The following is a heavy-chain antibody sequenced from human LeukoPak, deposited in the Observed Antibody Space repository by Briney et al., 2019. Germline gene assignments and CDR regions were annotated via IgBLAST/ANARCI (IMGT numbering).Heavy chain of an antibody. Sequence: GGSLRLSCAASGFTFSSYSMNWVRQAPGKGLEWVSSISSCSSYIYYADSVKGRFTISRDNAKNSLYLQMNSLRAEDTAVYYCARAHLYCSGGSCYSDYWGQGTLVTVSS. CDR3: ARAHLYCSGGSCYSDY. CDR1: GFTFSSYS. CDR2: ISSCSSYI. J-gene: IGHJ4*02. V-gene: IGHV3-21*01. D-gene: IGHD2-15*01.